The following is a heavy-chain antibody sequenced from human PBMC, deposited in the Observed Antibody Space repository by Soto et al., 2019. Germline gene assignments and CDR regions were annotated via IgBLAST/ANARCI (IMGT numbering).Heavy chain of an antibody. V-gene: IGHV4-4*07. J-gene: IGHJ4*02. Sequence: TPSETLSLTCTVSGGSISNYFCNWIRQPAGKGLEWIGRIDNSGSTNYNPSLKSRITMSADTSRNQFSLKLKSVTAADTAVYYCARGGQDFWSGPFDYWGQGALVTVSS. CDR3: ARGGQDFWSGPFDY. CDR1: GGSISNYF. D-gene: IGHD3-3*01. CDR2: IDNSGST.